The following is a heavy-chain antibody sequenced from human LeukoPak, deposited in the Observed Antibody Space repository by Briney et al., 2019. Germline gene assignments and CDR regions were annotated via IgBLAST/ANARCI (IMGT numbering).Heavy chain of an antibody. Sequence: ASVKVSWKASGYTFTNYGISWMRQAPGQGLEWMGWITTYNGYTNYAQKFLGRVTMTTDTSTSTAYMELRSLRSDDAAVYYCARLSGNYYIFDYWGQGTLVTVSS. J-gene: IGHJ4*02. D-gene: IGHD1-26*01. V-gene: IGHV1-18*01. CDR1: GYTFTNYG. CDR2: ITTYNGYT. CDR3: ARLSGNYYIFDY.